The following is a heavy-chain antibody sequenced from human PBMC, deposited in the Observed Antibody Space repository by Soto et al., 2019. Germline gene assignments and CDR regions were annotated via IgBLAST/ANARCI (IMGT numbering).Heavy chain of an antibody. D-gene: IGHD3-9*01. Sequence: ASVKVSCKASGGNFASYAIFWVRQAPGQGLEWMGGIIPIFGTPTYAQKFQGRVTIKADKPTNTAYMEMNSLRFEDTAVYYCARSEGGYFYGMDVWGQGTTVTVSS. CDR3: ARSEGGYFYGMDV. J-gene: IGHJ6*02. CDR1: GGNFASYA. V-gene: IGHV1-69*06. CDR2: IIPIFGTP.